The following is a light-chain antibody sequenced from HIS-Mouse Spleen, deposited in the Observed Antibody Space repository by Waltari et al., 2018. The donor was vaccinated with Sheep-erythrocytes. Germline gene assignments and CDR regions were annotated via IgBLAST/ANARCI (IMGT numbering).Light chain of an antibody. Sequence: QSALTQPASVSGSPGQSITISCPGTSSDVGGYYYGSWYQQHPGKAPKLMIYEVSNRPSGVSNRFSGSKSGNTASLTISGLQAEDEADYYCCSYAGSSTWVFGGGTKLTVL. CDR1: SSDVGGYYY. V-gene: IGLV2-23*02. J-gene: IGLJ3*02. CDR3: CSYAGSSTWV. CDR2: EVS.